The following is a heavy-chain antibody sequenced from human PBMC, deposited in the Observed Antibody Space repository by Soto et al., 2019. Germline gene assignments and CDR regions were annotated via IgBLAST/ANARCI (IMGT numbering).Heavy chain of an antibody. D-gene: IGHD3-22*01. Sequence: EVQLVESGGGLVQPGGSLRLSCAGSGFTFGADWMSWVRQAPGNGLEWVANINRAGNDRYYVDSVKGRFTISRDNAKNSLYLHMNSLRAEDTAVYYFTRDLDTSGSAPISEFWGQGTLVTVSS. CDR2: INRAGNDR. V-gene: IGHV3-7*03. J-gene: IGHJ4*02. CDR1: GFTFGADW. CDR3: TRDLDTSGSAPISEF.